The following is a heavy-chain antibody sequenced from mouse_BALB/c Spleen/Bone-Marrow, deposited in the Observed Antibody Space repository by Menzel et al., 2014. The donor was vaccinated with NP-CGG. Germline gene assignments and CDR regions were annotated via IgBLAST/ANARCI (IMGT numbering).Heavy chain of an antibody. CDR1: GYSFTGYF. J-gene: IGHJ4*01. V-gene: IGHV1-20*02. CDR2: INPYNGDT. D-gene: IGHD1-2*01. Sequence: GPELVKPGASVKISCKASGYSFTGYFMNWVMQSHGKSLEWIGRINPYNGDTFYNQKFKGKATLTVDKSSSTAHMELRSLASEDSAVYYCARYYGQGAMDYWGQGTSVTVSS. CDR3: ARYYGQGAMDY.